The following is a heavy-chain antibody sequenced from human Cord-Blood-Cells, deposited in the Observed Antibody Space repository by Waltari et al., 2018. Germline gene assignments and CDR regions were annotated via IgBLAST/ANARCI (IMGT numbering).Heavy chain of an antibody. Sequence: QLQLQESGPGLVKPSETLSLTCTVSGGSISSSSYYWGGLLQPPGKGLEWIGSIYYSWSTYYNPSLKSRVTISVDTSKNQFSLKLSSVTAADTAVYYCARHNRWMVTMIVDAFDIWGQGTMVTVSS. CDR3: ARHNRWMVTMIVDAFDI. CDR2: IYYSWST. J-gene: IGHJ3*02. CDR1: GGSISSSSYY. D-gene: IGHD3-22*01. V-gene: IGHV4-39*01.